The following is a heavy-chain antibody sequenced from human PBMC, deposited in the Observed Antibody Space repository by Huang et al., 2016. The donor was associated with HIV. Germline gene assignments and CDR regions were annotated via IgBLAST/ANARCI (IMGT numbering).Heavy chain of an antibody. Sequence: QVQLVESGGGVVQPGGSLRLSCAASGFTFSSYGMHWVRQAPGKGLEWVAFMRFDGSKKYYADSVKGRFTSSRDNSKNTLYLQMNSLRTEDTAVYYCAKDPYYYGSGSPMDVWGKGTTVTVSS. J-gene: IGHJ6*03. CDR3: AKDPYYYGSGSPMDV. V-gene: IGHV3-30*02. D-gene: IGHD3-10*01. CDR2: MRFDGSKK. CDR1: GFTFSSYG.